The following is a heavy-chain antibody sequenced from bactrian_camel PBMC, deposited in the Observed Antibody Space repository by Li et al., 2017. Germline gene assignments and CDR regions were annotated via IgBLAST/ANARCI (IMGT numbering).Heavy chain of an antibody. CDR1: GYISSRHC. V-gene: IGHV3S31*01. D-gene: IGHD4*01. CDR3: AGVEIDRLCRWTEFSY. J-gene: IGHJ4*01. CDR2: ILTGSRHT. Sequence: VQLVESGGGSVQAGGSLRLSCTHSGYISSRHCMGWFRQAPGKAREGIARILTGSRHTYYDDSVKGRFTISQDNAKNTLYLQMNSLKPEDTAMYYCAGVEIDRLCRWTEFSYWGQGTQVTVS.